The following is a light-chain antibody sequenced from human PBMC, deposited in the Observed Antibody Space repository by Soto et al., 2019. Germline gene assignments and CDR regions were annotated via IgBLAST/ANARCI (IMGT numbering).Light chain of an antibody. CDR2: GAS. J-gene: IGKJ2*01. CDR3: QQYGSSYT. Sequence: EIVLTHSPGTLSLSPGERATLSCRASQSISSNYLAWYQQKPGQAPRLLIYGASSRATDIPDRFSGSGSGTDFTLTISRLDPEDFAVYYCQQYGSSYTFGQGTKLEI. V-gene: IGKV3-20*01. CDR1: QSISSNY.